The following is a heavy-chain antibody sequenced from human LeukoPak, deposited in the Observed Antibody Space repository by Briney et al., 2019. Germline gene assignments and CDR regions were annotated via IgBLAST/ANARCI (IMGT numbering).Heavy chain of an antibody. V-gene: IGHV4-61*01. CDR3: ARIDTVTTAYDY. CDR2: IYYSGST. CDR1: GSSVSSGSYY. J-gene: IGHJ4*02. Sequence: PSETLSLTCPVSGSSVSSGSYYWSWIRQPPGKGLEWIGYIYYSGSTNYNPSLKSRVTISVDTSKNQFSLKLNSVTAADTAVYYCARIDTVTTAYDYWGQGTLVTVSS. D-gene: IGHD4-17*01.